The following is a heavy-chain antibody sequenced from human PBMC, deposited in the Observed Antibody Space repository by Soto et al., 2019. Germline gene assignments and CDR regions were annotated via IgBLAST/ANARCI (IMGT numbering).Heavy chain of an antibody. J-gene: IGHJ4*02. Sequence: SETLSLTCTVSGGSITSYYWNWIRQPPGKGLEWIGYIYSSGSTNYSPSLRSRVTISVDTSKNQFSLKLNSVTAADTAVYYCAGSRSAYGRIDYWGQGTLVTVSS. CDR2: IYSSGST. V-gene: IGHV4-59*01. CDR3: AGSRSAYGRIDY. D-gene: IGHD4-17*01. CDR1: GGSITSYY.